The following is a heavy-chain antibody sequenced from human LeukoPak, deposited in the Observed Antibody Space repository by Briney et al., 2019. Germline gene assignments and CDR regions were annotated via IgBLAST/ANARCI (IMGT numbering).Heavy chain of an antibody. V-gene: IGHV3-74*01. CDR3: VKDELAVAIFDY. J-gene: IGHJ4*02. D-gene: IGHD6-19*01. CDR2: INIDGSTT. Sequence: GGSLRLSCAASGFTFSSYWIHWVRQAPGKGLVWVSRINIDGSTTNYADSVKGRFTISRDNAENTLYLQMNSLRAEDSAVYFCVKDELAVAIFDYWGQGTLVTVSS. CDR1: GFTFSSYW.